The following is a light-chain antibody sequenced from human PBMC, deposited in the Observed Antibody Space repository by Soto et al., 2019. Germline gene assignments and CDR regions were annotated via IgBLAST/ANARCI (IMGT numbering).Light chain of an antibody. V-gene: IGLV2-11*01. CDR2: DVS. CDR3: CSFTGSIFV. Sequence: QSALTQPRSVSGSPGQSVTISCAGTSSDVGGYDYVSWYQQHPGKVPKLMVYDVSLRPSGVPDRFSGSKSGNTASLTISGLQAEDEADYYCCSFTGSIFVFGTGTKLTVL. CDR1: SSDVGGYDY. J-gene: IGLJ1*01.